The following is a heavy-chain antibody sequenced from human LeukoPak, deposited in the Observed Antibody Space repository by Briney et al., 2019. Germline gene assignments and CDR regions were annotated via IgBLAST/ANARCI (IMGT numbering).Heavy chain of an antibody. V-gene: IGHV3-74*01. J-gene: IGHJ5*02. CDR3: ARDSPNIINWFDP. CDR2: INSDGSST. Sequence: HPGVSLRLSCAASVFTFSSYWMRWVRQAPGKGLVWVSRINSDGSSTSYADSVKGRFTISRDNAKNTLYLQMNSLRAEDTAVYYCARDSPNIINWFDPWGQGPLVTVSS. D-gene: IGHD2-8*01. CDR1: VFTFSSYW.